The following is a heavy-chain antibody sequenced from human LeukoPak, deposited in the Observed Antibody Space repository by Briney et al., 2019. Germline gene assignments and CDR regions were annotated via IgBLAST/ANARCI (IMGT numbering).Heavy chain of an antibody. Sequence: GESLKISCKGSGXSFTNYWIGWVRQMPGKGLEWMGIIYPGDSDSRYSPSFQGQVTISADKSISTAYLQWSSLKASDTAMYYCARHYTNYDILTGYDYWGQGTLVTVSS. CDR3: ARHYTNYDILTGYDY. CDR2: IYPGDSDS. V-gene: IGHV5-51*01. D-gene: IGHD3-9*01. J-gene: IGHJ4*02. CDR1: GXSFTNYW.